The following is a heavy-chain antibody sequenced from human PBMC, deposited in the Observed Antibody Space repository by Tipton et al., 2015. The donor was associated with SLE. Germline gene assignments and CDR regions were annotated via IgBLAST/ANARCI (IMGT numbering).Heavy chain of an antibody. J-gene: IGHJ6*02. D-gene: IGHD3-10*01. V-gene: IGHV3-53*05. CDR1: GFTVSGNY. Sequence: GSLRLSCAASGFTVSGNYMSWVRQAPGKGLEWVSVLFVGGNTFYADSVKGRFTISRDNSKNTLYLQMNSLRDEDTAVYYCAREESGYYYYYYGMDVWGQGTTVTVS. CDR3: AREESGYYYYYYGMDV. CDR2: LFVGGNT.